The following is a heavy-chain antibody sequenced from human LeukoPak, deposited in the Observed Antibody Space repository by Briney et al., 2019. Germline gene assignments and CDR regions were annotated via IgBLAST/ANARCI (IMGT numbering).Heavy chain of an antibody. V-gene: IGHV3-48*03. CDR3: AREVSASGSLDV. Sequence: GRSLRLSCAASGFTFSSYDMNWVRQVPGKGLEWVSHISSSGGAIYYADSVKGRFTISRDSAKKSLFLQMNSLRAEDTAAYYCAREVSASGSLDVWGQGTTVTVSS. J-gene: IGHJ6*02. CDR1: GFTFSSYD. D-gene: IGHD3-10*01. CDR2: ISSSGGAI.